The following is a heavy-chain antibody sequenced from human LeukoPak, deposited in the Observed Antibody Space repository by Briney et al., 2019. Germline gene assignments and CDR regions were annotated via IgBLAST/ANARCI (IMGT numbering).Heavy chain of an antibody. J-gene: IGHJ4*02. CDR1: GGTFSSYA. CDR3: ARDSAYNWNPYFDY. D-gene: IGHD1-20*01. V-gene: IGHV1-69*04. CDR2: IIPILGIA. Sequence: GASVKVSCKASGGTFSSYAISWVRQAPGQGLEWMGRIIPILGIANYAQKFQGRVTITADKSTSTAYMELNSLRAEDTAVYYCARDSAYNWNPYFDYWGQGTLVTVSS.